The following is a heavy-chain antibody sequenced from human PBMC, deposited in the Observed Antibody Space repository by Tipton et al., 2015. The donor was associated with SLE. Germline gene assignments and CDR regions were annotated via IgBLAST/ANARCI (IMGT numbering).Heavy chain of an antibody. J-gene: IGHJ4*02. Sequence: TLSLTCSVSGASISSSSNYWGWIRQPPGKGLEWIGSFYYSGSTYYNPSLQSRVTISVDTSKNQFSLKLSSVTAADTAVYYCARGREGIDIDWLITEYYFDYWGQGTLVTVSS. D-gene: IGHD3-9*01. CDR3: ARGREGIDIDWLITEYYFDY. CDR1: GASISSSSNY. CDR2: FYYSGST. V-gene: IGHV4-39*01.